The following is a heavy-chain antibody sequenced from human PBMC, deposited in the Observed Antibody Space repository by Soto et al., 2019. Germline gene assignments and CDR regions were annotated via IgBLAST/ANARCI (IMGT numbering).Heavy chain of an antibody. CDR3: ARGDDYGDSFDY. J-gene: IGHJ4*02. CDR2: IIPIFGTA. D-gene: IGHD4-17*01. CDR1: GYTFTSYA. Sequence: ASVKVSCKASGYTFTSYAISWVRQAPGQGLEWMGGIIPIFGTANYAQKFQGRVTITADESTSTAYMELSSLRSEDTAVYYCARGDDYGDSFDYWGQGTLVTVSS. V-gene: IGHV1-69*13.